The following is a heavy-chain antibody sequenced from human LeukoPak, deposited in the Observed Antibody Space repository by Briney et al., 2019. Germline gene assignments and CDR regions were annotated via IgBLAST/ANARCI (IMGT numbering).Heavy chain of an antibody. CDR3: ARVSRTPKSFSYQLPYYFDY. Sequence: PSETLSLTCAVYGGSFSGYYWSWIRHPPGKGLEWIGEINHSGSTNYNPSLTSRVTISVDTSKNQFTLKLSSVTAAATAVYYCARVSRTPKSFSYQLPYYFDYWGQGTLVTVSS. D-gene: IGHD2-2*01. J-gene: IGHJ4*02. V-gene: IGHV4-34*01. CDR2: INHSGST. CDR1: GGSFSGYY.